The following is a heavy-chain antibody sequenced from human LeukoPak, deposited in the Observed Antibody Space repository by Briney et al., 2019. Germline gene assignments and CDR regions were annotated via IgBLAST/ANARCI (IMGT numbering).Heavy chain of an antibody. D-gene: IGHD3-3*01. CDR2: ISGSGGST. CDR1: GSTFSSYA. Sequence: GGSLRLSCAASGSTFSSYAMSWVRQAPGKGLEWVSAISGSGGSTYYADSVKGRFTISRDNSKNTLYLQMNSLRAEDTAVYYCAKDRLEWLEGPKRVYYYMDVWGKGTTVTVSS. J-gene: IGHJ6*03. V-gene: IGHV3-23*01. CDR3: AKDRLEWLEGPKRVYYYMDV.